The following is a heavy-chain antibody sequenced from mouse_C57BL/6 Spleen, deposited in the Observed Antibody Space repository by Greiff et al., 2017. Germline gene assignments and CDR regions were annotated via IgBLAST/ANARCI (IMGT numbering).Heavy chain of an antibody. V-gene: IGHV3-1*01. CDR1: GYSITSGYD. Sequence: EVQLQQSGPGMVKPSQSLSLTCTVTGYSITSGYDWHWIRHFPGNKLEWMGYISYSGSTNYNPSLKSRISITHDTSKNHFFLKLNSVTTEDTATYYCARDQDDYDGGAFAYWGQGTLVTVSA. CDR3: ARDQDDYDGGAFAY. CDR2: ISYSGST. D-gene: IGHD2-4*01. J-gene: IGHJ3*01.